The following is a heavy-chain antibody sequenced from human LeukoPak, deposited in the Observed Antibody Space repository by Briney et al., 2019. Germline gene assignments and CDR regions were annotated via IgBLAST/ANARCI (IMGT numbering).Heavy chain of an antibody. Sequence: GGSLRLSCAASGFSVSSNYMSWVRQAPGKGLEWVSAISGSGGSAYYADSVKGRFTISRDNSKNTLYLQMNSLRAEDTAVYYCAKDLDSGSWSPGLIDYWGQGTLVTVSS. CDR2: ISGSGGSA. V-gene: IGHV3-23*01. J-gene: IGHJ4*02. CDR3: AKDLDSGSWSPGLIDY. CDR1: GFSVSSNY. D-gene: IGHD6-13*01.